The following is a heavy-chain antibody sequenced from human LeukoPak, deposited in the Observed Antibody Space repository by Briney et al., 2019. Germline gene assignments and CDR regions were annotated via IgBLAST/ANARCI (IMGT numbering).Heavy chain of an antibody. CDR2: LYYSGST. D-gene: IGHD2-15*01. CDR3: ARGSCSGGSCYPTYGMDV. J-gene: IGHJ6*02. Sequence: SETLSLTCSVSGGSISSYYWSWIRQPPGKGLEWIGYLYYSGSTNYNPSLKSRVTISVDTSKKQFSLKLSSVTAADTAVYYCARGSCSGGSCYPTYGMDVWGQGTTVTVSS. V-gene: IGHV4-59*08. CDR1: GGSISSYY.